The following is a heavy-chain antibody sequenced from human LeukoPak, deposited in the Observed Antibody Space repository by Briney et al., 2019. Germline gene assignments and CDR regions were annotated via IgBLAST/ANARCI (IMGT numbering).Heavy chain of an antibody. V-gene: IGHV3-30*01. CDR2: ISYDGRNK. CDR3: AREIFNGFDI. Sequence: RGSLRPSSAPSRFTLSNAWLHPVPPTPPKRLGWVAVISYDGRNKDYADPMNGRFTISRDNSKNTLYLQMNSLGAEDTAVYYCAREIFNGFDIWGQGTMVTVSS. CDR1: RFTLSNAW. J-gene: IGHJ3*02.